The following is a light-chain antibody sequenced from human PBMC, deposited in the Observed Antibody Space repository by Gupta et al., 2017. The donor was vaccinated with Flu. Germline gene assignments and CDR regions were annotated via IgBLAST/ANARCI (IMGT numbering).Light chain of an antibody. Sequence: QSALTQPPSASGSPGQSVTISCTGTSSDVGGYNYVSWYQQHPGKAPKLMIYEVIKRPSGVPDRFPGSKSGNTASLTSSRLQTEDEADYYCSSCAGTSYVFATGTKVTVL. CDR2: EVI. CDR3: SSCAGTSYV. CDR1: SSDVGGYNY. J-gene: IGLJ1*01. V-gene: IGLV2-8*01.